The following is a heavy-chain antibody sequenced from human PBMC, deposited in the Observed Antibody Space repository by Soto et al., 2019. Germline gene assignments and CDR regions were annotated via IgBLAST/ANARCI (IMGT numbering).Heavy chain of an antibody. J-gene: IGHJ4*02. Sequence: PSETLSLTCTVSGGSISSGGYYWSWIRQHPGKGLEWIGYIYYSGSTYYNPSLKSRVTISVDTSKNQFSLKLSSVTAADTAVYYCARDASYGSGTQPIIWGQGTLVTVSS. D-gene: IGHD3-10*01. CDR1: GGSISSGGYY. CDR2: IYYSGST. CDR3: ARDASYGSGTQPII. V-gene: IGHV4-31*03.